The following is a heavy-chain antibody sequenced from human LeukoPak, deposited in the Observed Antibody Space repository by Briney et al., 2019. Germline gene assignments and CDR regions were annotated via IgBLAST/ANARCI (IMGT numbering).Heavy chain of an antibody. CDR1: GFTFSSYA. Sequence: GGSLRLSCAASGFTFSSYAMSWVRQAPGKGLEWVSVISFGGRSTDYAHSVKGRFTISRDNSKNTLYLQMNSLRAEDTAVYYCASCNQYDGGASPDVFDMWGQGTMVTVSS. V-gene: IGHV3-23*01. CDR3: ASCNQYDGGASPDVFDM. CDR2: ISFGGRST. D-gene: IGHD2-21*01. J-gene: IGHJ3*02.